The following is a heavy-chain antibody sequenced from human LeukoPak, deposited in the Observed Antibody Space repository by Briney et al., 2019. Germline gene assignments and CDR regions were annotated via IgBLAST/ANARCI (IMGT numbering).Heavy chain of an antibody. D-gene: IGHD6-6*01. CDR3: ARGPRYSSSSSYFDF. CDR2: IDTRGST. CDR1: GDSISSYY. J-gene: IGHJ4*02. V-gene: IGHV4-4*07. Sequence: SETLSLTCTVSGDSISSYYWNWIRQPAGKGLEWIGRIDTRGSTYYNPSLKGRVVMSVDTSKNQFSLKLSSVTAADTAVYYCARGPRYSSSSSYFDFWGQGTLVTVCS.